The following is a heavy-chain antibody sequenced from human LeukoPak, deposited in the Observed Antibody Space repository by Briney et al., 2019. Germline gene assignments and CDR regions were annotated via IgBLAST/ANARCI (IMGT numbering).Heavy chain of an antibody. J-gene: IGHJ4*02. CDR1: GGSISSSSYY. CDR2: INHSGST. Sequence: SETLSLTCTVSGGSISSSSYYWSWIRQPPGKGLEWIGEINHSGSTNYNPSLKSRVTISVDTSKNQFSLKLSSVTAADTAVYYCARGGFWSGYYHDYWGQGTLVTVSS. CDR3: ARGGFWSGYYHDY. D-gene: IGHD3-3*01. V-gene: IGHV4-39*07.